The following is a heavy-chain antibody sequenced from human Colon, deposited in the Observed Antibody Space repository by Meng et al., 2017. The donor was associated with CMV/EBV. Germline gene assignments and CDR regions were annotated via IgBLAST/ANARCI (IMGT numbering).Heavy chain of an antibody. V-gene: IGHV3-15*01. CDR3: TTLLRGF. J-gene: IGHJ4*02. CDR2: IKSKIDGEKI. D-gene: IGHD2-15*01. CDR1: GFTFTNAA. Sequence: SLSCAASGFTFTNAAMTWVRQASGKGLEWIGRIKSKIDGEKIDYAAPVRGRFAISRDDSKATVYLQIDTLEIEDTGMYYCTTLLRGFWGQGTLVTVSS.